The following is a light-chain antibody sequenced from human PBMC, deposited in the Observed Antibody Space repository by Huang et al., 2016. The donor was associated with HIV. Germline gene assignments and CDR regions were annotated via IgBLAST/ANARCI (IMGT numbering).Light chain of an antibody. V-gene: IGKV1-16*01. CDR2: SSS. Sequence: TQSTCGLSASVGDTVTITCRASQDISEYLAWFQQKPGQAPTSLIYSSSTLHPGVPSRFSGSGSGTRFTLTINSLQPEDFATYYCQQYDNYPRTFGQGTKVDIK. CDR1: QDISEY. J-gene: IGKJ2*01. CDR3: QQYDNYPRT.